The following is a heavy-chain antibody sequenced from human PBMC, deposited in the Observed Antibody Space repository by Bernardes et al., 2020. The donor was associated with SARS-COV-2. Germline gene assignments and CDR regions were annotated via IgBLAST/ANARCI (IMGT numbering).Heavy chain of an antibody. V-gene: IGHV1-18*01. J-gene: IGHJ4*02. D-gene: IGHD3-16*01. CDR3: ARESTPGLRAIGY. Sequence: ASVKVSCKASGYSFSSYGFIWVRQAPGQGLEWMGWISAYNGNIEYAQKFQGRVTMTTDTSANTGYMDLRSLRSDDTAVYYCARESTPGLRAIGYWGQGTMVTVSS. CDR1: GYSFSSYG. CDR2: ISAYNGNI.